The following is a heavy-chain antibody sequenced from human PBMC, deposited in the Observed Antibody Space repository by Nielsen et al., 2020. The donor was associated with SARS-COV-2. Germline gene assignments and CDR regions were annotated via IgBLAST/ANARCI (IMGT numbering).Heavy chain of an antibody. CDR3: AAVHSSSWYRADAFDI. D-gene: IGHD6-13*01. CDR1: GYTFTSYG. J-gene: IGHJ3*02. CDR2: ISAYNGNT. V-gene: IGHV1-18*01. Sequence: ASVKVSCKASGYTFTSYGISWVRQAPGQGLEWMGWISAYNGNTNYAQKLQGRLTMTTDTSTSTAYMELRSLRSDDTAVYYCAAVHSSSWYRADAFDIWGQGTMVTVSS.